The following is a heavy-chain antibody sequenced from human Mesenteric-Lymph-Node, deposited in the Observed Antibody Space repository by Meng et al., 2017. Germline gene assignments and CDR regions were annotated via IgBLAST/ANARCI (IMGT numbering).Heavy chain of an antibody. D-gene: IGHD5-12*01. CDR2: ISSSGSTI. CDR3: AKATNGWMNGN. CDR1: GFTFSDYY. V-gene: IGHV3-11*01. Sequence: GGSLRLSCAASGFTFSDYYMSWIRQAPGKGLEWVSYISSSGSTIYYADSVTGRFTISRDNAKNSLYLQMNSLRVEDTAVYYCAKATNGWMNGNWGQGTLVTVSS. J-gene: IGHJ4*02.